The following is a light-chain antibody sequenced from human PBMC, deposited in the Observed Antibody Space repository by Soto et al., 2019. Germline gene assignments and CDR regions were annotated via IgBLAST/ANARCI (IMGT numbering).Light chain of an antibody. CDR1: QSVSSN. J-gene: IGKJ5*01. V-gene: IGKV3-11*01. CDR3: QQRSNSPHWIT. CDR2: GAS. Sequence: EILFTQSPGNLSLSTGEGATLSRRASQSVSSNLAWYQQKPGQAPRLLIYGASTRATGIPARFSGSGSGTDFTLTIRRLEPEDSAVYYCQQRSNSPHWITFGQGTRLEIK.